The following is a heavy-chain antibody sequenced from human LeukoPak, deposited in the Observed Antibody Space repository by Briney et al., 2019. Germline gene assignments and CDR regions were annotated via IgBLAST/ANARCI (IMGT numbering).Heavy chain of an antibody. Sequence: SQTLSLTCTVSGGSISSGDYYWSWIRQPPGKGLEWIGYIYYSGSAYYNPSLKSRVTISVDTSKNQFSLKLSSVTAADTAVYYCARGCTSTSCHDAFDIWGQGTMVTVSS. V-gene: IGHV4-30-4*01. CDR2: IYYSGSA. J-gene: IGHJ3*02. CDR1: GGSISSGDYY. D-gene: IGHD2-2*01. CDR3: ARGCTSTSCHDAFDI.